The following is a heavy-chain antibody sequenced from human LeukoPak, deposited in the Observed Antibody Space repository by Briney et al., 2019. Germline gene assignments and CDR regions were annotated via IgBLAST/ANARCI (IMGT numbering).Heavy chain of an antibody. CDR2: IYYSGST. CDR1: GVSISSYY. V-gene: IGHV4-59*12. J-gene: IGHJ4*02. D-gene: IGHD3-10*01. Sequence: SETLSLTCTVFGVSISSYYWSWIRQPPGKGLEWIGYIYYSGSTNYNPSLKSRVTMSVDTSKNQLSLKLSSVTAADTAVYYCATMVQGIYTYFGSWGQGNLVAVSS. CDR3: ATMVQGIYTYFGS.